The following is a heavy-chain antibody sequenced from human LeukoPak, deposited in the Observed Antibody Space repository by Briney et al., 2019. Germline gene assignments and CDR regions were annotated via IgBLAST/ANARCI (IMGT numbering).Heavy chain of an antibody. CDR2: ISYHGGDK. CDR3: ARPPLHDSSGYYSPVDY. Sequence: GRSLRLSCAASGFTFSSYAMHWVRQAPGKGLQWVAVISYHGGDKSYADSVKGRFTISRDNSKNTLYLQMNSLRAGDTALYYCARPPLHDSSGYYSPVDYWGQGTLVTVSS. V-gene: IGHV3-30*04. J-gene: IGHJ4*02. D-gene: IGHD3-22*01. CDR1: GFTFSSYA.